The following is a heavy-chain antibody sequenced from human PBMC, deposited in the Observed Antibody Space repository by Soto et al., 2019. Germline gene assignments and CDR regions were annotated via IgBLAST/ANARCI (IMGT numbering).Heavy chain of an antibody. Sequence: GGSLRLSCAASGVTFSSAWMNWFRQAPGKGLEWVGRIKSKTDGGTTDYATPVKGRFTISRDDSKNTLYLQMNSLKTEDTAVYYCTTGLYGDYLRSPDYWGQGTLVTVSS. V-gene: IGHV3-15*07. CDR1: GVTFSSAW. CDR3: TTGLYGDYLRSPDY. J-gene: IGHJ4*02. D-gene: IGHD4-17*01. CDR2: IKSKTDGGTT.